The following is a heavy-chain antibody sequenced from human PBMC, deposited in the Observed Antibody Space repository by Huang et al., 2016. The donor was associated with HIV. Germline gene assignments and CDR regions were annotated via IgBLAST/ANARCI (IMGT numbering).Heavy chain of an antibody. Sequence: QVQLVQSGAEVKKPGASVKVSCKPSGYTFADYFIHWVRQAPGQGLEWMAGLNPKNGATNYAQKCMGRVTVTGDTSIKTAYMEFSGLTSDDTANYYCTRDGVAPDEEFDYWGQGTLIIVSS. D-gene: IGHD5-12*01. V-gene: IGHV1-2*02. J-gene: IGHJ4*02. CDR3: TRDGVAPDEEFDY. CDR2: LNPKNGAT. CDR1: GYTFADYF.